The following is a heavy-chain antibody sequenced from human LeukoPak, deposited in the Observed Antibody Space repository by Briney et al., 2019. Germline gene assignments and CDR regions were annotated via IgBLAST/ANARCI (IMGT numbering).Heavy chain of an antibody. V-gene: IGHV3-23*01. J-gene: IGHJ6*02. CDR3: AKDFSGYSYSYYYYGMDV. CDR2: ISGSGGST. Sequence: GGSLRLSCAASGFTFSSYAMSWVRQAPGKGLEWVSAISGSGGSTYYADSVKGRFTISRDNSKNTLYLQMNILRAEDTAVYYCAKDFSGYSYSYYYYGMDVWGQGTTVTVSS. CDR1: GFTFSSYA. D-gene: IGHD6-13*01.